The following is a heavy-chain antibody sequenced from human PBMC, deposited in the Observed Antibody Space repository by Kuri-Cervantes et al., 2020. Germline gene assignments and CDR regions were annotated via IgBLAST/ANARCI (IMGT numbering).Heavy chain of an antibody. J-gene: IGHJ3*02. D-gene: IGHD3-22*01. CDR2: IYYSGST. CDR3: ARDVDSDSSSSDAFDI. V-gene: IGHV4-59*12. CDR1: AGSISSYY. Sequence: SFTVPAGSISSYYWSWIRQPPGKGLECIGYIYYSGSTKYNPSLKSRVTISVDTSKNQFSLRLTSATAADTAVYYCARDVDSDSSSSDAFDIWGKGTMVTVSS.